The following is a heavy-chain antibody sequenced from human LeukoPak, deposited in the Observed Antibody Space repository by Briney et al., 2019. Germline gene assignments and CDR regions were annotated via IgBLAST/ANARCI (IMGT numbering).Heavy chain of an antibody. CDR3: ARDSSGSVGDY. J-gene: IGHJ4*02. V-gene: IGHV4-39*07. D-gene: IGHD3-22*01. CDR2: IYYSGST. Sequence: SETLSLTCTVSGGSISSSSYYWGWIRQPPGKGLEWIGSIYYSGSTYYNPSLKSRVTISVDTSKNQFSLKLSSVTAADTAVYYCARDSSGSVGDYWGQGTLVTVSS. CDR1: GGSISSSSYY.